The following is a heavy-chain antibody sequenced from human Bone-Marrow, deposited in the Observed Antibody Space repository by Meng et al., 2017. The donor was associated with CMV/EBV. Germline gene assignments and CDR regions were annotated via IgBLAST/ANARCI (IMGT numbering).Heavy chain of an antibody. V-gene: IGHV3-21*01. J-gene: IGHJ4*02. Sequence: GESLKISCAASGFTFSSYSMNWVRQAPGKGLEWVSSISSSSSYIYYADSVKGRFTISRDNAKNSLYLQMNSLRAEDAAVYYCARESGDYWGQGTLVTVSS. CDR1: GFTFSSYS. CDR2: ISSSSSYI. CDR3: ARESGDY. D-gene: IGHD6-25*01.